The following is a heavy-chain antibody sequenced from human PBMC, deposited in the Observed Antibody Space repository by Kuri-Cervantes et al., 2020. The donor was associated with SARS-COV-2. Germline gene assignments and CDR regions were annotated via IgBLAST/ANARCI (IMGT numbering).Heavy chain of an antibody. J-gene: IGHJ6*03. CDR1: GFTFSSYG. CDR2: IYHSGST. D-gene: IGHD3-9*01. CDR3: ARDRSGYEYYDFLNYMDV. Sequence: GSLRLSCAASGFTFSSYGMHWVRQAPGKGLEWIGSIYHSGSTYYNPSLKSRVTISVDTSKNQFSLKLSSVTAADTAVYYCARDRSGYEYYDFLNYMDVWGKGTTVTVSS. V-gene: IGHV4-38-2*02.